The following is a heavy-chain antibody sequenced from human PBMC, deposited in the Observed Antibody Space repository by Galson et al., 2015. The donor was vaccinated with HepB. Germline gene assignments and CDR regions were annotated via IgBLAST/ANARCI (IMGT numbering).Heavy chain of an antibody. D-gene: IGHD2/OR15-2a*01. V-gene: IGHV3-48*01. J-gene: IGHJ4*02. Sequence: SLRLSCAASGFTFSNYNMNWVRQAPGKGLEWVSYINSVSTSIYYADSVKGRFTISRDNAKNSLYLQMNSLRAEDTAVYFCATDQYPRRFDYWGQGILVTVSS. CDR1: GFTFSNYN. CDR2: INSVSTSI. CDR3: ATDQYPRRFDY.